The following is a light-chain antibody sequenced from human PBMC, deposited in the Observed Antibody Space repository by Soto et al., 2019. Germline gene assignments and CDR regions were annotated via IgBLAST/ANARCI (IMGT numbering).Light chain of an antibody. J-gene: IGKJ1*01. CDR3: QQYANSVWT. Sequence: EIVLTQSPGTLSLSPGERATLSCRASQSVSSTSLEWYQQKPGQAPRLLMYGVSSRATGIPDRFSGSGSGTDFTLTINRLEPEDFAVYFCQQYANSVWTFGQGTKVDI. V-gene: IGKV3-20*01. CDR2: GVS. CDR1: QSVSSTS.